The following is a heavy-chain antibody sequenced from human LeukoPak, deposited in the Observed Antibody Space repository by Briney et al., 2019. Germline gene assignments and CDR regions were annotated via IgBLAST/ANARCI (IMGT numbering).Heavy chain of an antibody. D-gene: IGHD4-23*01. CDR2: IYYSGST. CDR3: ARGGGGNDGFDY. J-gene: IGHJ4*02. CDR1: GGSISSGDYY. Sequence: SETLSLTCTVSGGSISSGDYYCSWIRQPPGKGLEWIGYIYYSGSTYYNPSLKSRVTISVDTSKNQFSLKLSSVTAADTAVYYCARGGGGNDGFDYWGQGTLVTVSS. V-gene: IGHV4-30-4*01.